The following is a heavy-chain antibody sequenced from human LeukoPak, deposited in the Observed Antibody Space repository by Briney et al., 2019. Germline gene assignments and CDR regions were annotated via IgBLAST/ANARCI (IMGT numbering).Heavy chain of an antibody. CDR3: ARALGSSWDSSLDS. CDR1: GFTFSRYW. D-gene: IGHD6-13*01. V-gene: IGHV3-7*02. CDR2: IKHDGSVK. Sequence: GGSLRLSCAVSGFTFSRYWMSWVRQAPGKGLEWVANIKHDGSVKYYVDSVKGRFTISRDNAKNSLYLQMNSLRTEDTAVYYCARALGSSWDSSLDSWGQGTLVPVSS. J-gene: IGHJ4*02.